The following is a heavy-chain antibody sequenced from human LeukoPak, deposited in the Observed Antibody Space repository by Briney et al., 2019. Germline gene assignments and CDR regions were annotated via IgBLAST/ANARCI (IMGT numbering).Heavy chain of an antibody. CDR1: GGSFSGYY. D-gene: IGHD3-3*01. Sequence: PSETLSLTCAVYGGSFSGYYWSWIRQPPGKGLEWIGEINHSGSTNYNPSLKSRVTISVDTSKNQFSLKLSSVTAADTAVYYCARRVFGVVTPRGWFDPWGQGTLVTVSS. J-gene: IGHJ5*02. CDR2: INHSGST. CDR3: ARRVFGVVTPRGWFDP. V-gene: IGHV4-34*01.